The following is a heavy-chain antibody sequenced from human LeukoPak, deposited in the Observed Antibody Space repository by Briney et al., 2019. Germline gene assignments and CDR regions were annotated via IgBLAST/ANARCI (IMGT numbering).Heavy chain of an antibody. CDR1: GITFSDHG. V-gene: IGHV3-33*01. J-gene: IGHJ4*02. Sequence: GRSLRLSCVASGITFSDHGFHWVRQAPGKGLEWVADIWYHGRNEYYADSAKGRFTISRDNSKNTLYLQMNSLRAEDTAVYYCARDRSGSYYGTDYWGQGTLVTVSS. D-gene: IGHD1-26*01. CDR2: IWYHGRNE. CDR3: ARDRSGSYYGTDY.